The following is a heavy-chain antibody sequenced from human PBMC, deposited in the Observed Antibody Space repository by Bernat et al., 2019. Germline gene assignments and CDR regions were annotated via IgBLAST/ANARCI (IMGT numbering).Heavy chain of an antibody. Sequence: QVQLVESGGGVVQPGRSLRLSCAASGFTFSSYGMHWVRQAPGKGLEWVAVISYDGSNKYYADSVKGRFTISRDNSKNTLYLQMNSLRAEDTAVYYCAREYSSSRNAYYYGMDVWGQGTTVTVSS. J-gene: IGHJ6*02. CDR3: AREYSSSRNAYYYGMDV. CDR2: ISYDGSNK. V-gene: IGHV3-30*03. D-gene: IGHD6-6*01. CDR1: GFTFSSYG.